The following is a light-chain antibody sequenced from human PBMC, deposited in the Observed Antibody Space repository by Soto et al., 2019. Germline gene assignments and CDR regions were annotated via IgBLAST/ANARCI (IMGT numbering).Light chain of an antibody. CDR3: QSYDSSRSGFVV. CDR1: SSNIGAGYD. Sequence: QSVLTQPPSVSGAPGQRVTISCTGSSSNIGAGYDVHWYQQLPGTAPKLLIYGNSNRSSGVPDRFSGSKSGTSASLAITGLQAEDEADYYCQSYDSSRSGFVVFGGGTKVTVL. V-gene: IGLV1-40*01. J-gene: IGLJ2*01. CDR2: GNS.